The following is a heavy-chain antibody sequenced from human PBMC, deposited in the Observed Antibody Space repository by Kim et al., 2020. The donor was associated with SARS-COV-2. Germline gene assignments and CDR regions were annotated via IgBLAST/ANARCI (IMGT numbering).Heavy chain of an antibody. V-gene: IGHV4-59*08. D-gene: IGHD3-10*01. J-gene: IGHJ6*01. CDR3: VRYYDGSGTYSFGKYYGM. Sequence: SETLSLTCSVSGGSLGGYFWNWSRHPPGKGLEGMGNIFDSGHTDYNPALQSRVTTSVEKSKKQFSPKLSSVTAADTAVYYCVRYYDGSGTYSFGKYYGM. CDR1: GGSLGGYF. CDR2: IFDSGHT.